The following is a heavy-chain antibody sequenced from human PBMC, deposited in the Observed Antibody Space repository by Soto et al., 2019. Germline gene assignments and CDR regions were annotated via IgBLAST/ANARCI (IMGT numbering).Heavy chain of an antibody. CDR1: GFTFDYYT. CDR3: AKDHSSGSYLVGDAFDI. CDR2: ISWDGGST. Sequence: GESLRRSCAASGFTFDYYTMHWVRQAPGKGLEWVSLISWDGGSTYYADSVNGRFTISRDNSKNSLYLQMNSLRTEDTALYYCAKDHSSGSYLVGDAFDIWGQGTMVTLSS. V-gene: IGHV3-43*01. J-gene: IGHJ3*02. D-gene: IGHD1-26*01.